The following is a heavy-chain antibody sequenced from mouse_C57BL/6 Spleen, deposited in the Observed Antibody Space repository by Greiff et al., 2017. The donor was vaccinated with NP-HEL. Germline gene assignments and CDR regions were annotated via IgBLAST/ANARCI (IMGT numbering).Heavy chain of an antibody. CDR2: IYPGSGST. CDR3: ARRNYGYDVWFAY. Sequence: VQLQQPGAELVKPGASVKMSCKASGYTFTSYWITWVKQRPGQGLEWIGDIYPGSGSTNYNEKFKSKATLTVDTSSSTAYMQLSSLTSEDSAVDYCARRNYGYDVWFAYWGQGTLVTVSA. D-gene: IGHD2-2*01. CDR1: GYTFTSYW. J-gene: IGHJ3*01. V-gene: IGHV1-55*01.